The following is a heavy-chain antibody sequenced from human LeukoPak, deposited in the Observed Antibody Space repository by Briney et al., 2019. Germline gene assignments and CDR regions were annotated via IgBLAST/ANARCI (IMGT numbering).Heavy chain of an antibody. CDR1: GYTFTSYG. CDR3: ASGYSGYDSHY. CDR2: ISAYNGNT. D-gene: IGHD5-12*01. V-gene: IGHV1-18*01. Sequence: ASVKLSCNASGYTFTSYGIGRVRQAPGQGLDWMGGISAYNGNTNYAQKVQGRVTMTRYRSISTAYMDLSRLRSDDTAVYYCASGYSGYDSHYWGQGNLVTVSS. J-gene: IGHJ4*02.